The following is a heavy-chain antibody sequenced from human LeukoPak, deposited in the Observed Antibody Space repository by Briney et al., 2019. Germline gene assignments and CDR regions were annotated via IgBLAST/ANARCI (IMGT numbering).Heavy chain of an antibody. D-gene: IGHD2-2*01. CDR2: IYYSGST. J-gene: IGHJ5*02. CDR3: AKGRPAAMFPYNWFDP. CDR1: GGSVSSGSYY. V-gene: IGHV4-61*01. Sequence: PSETLSLTCTVSGGSVSSGSYYWSWIRQPPGKGLEWIGYIYYSGSTNYNPSLKSRVTISVDTSKNQFSLKLSSVTASDTAVYYCAKGRPAAMFPYNWFDPWGQGTLVTVSS.